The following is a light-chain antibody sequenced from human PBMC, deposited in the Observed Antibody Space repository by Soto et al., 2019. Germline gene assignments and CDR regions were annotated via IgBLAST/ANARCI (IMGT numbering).Light chain of an antibody. CDR3: ASYAGSRTYV. CDR2: EVT. J-gene: IGLJ1*01. CDR1: SDIGNYNL. Sequence: QSVVTQPASVSGSPGQSVTISCSGSDIGNYNLVSWYQHLPGRAPKLLMFEVTMRPSGISDRFSGSKSASTASLTISGLQAEDEGDYYCASYAGSRTYVFGSGTTLTVL. V-gene: IGLV2-23*02.